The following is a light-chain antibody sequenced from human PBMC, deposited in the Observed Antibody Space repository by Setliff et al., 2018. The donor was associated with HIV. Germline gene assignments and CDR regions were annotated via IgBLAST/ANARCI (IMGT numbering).Light chain of an antibody. J-gene: IGLJ1*01. CDR2: EVR. CDR3: SSYTSTTTQV. V-gene: IGLV2-14*01. CDR1: SSDIGNYNY. Sequence: QSVLTQPASVSGSPGQSITISCTGTSSDIGNYNYVSWYQQLPGKAPKLMIYEVRNRPSGVSNRFSGSKSGNTASLTIPGLQAEDEADYYCSSYTSTTTQVFGTGTKGTV.